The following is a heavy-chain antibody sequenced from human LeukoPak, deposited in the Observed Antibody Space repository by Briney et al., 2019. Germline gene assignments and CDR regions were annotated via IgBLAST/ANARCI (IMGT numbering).Heavy chain of an antibody. CDR3: AREVQNWFDP. V-gene: IGHV4-59*01. CDR1: GGSISSYY. Sequence: SETLSLTCTVSGGSISSYYWSWIRQPPRKGLEWIGYIYYSGSTNYNPSLKSRVTISVDTSKNQFSLKLSSVTAADTAVYYWAREVQNWFDPWGQGSLVTVSS. J-gene: IGHJ5*02. CDR2: IYYSGST. D-gene: IGHD4/OR15-4a*01.